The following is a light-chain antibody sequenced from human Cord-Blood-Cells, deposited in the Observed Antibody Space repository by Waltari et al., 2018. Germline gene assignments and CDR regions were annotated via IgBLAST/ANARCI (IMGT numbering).Light chain of an antibody. J-gene: IGKJ3*01. CDR2: LGS. CDR3: RQALQTPFP. CDR1: QSLLHSNGYNY. V-gene: IGKV2-28*01. Sequence: DIVMTQSPLSLPVTPGEPASIPCRSSQSLLHSNGYNYLDWYLQKPGQSPQLLIYLGSNRASGVPDRFSGSGSGTDFALKISRVEAEDVGVYYCRQALQTPFPFGPGTKVDIK.